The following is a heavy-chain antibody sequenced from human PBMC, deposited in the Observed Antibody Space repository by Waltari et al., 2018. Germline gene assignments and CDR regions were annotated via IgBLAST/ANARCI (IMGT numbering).Heavy chain of an antibody. J-gene: IGHJ4*02. CDR2: INSDGGAT. CDR3: TRRHRSSASGSYNHDF. CDR1: GFPLRHFW. V-gene: IGHV3-74*01. D-gene: IGHD3-10*01. Sequence: EVQLVESGGGSVQPGGSLRPPCVVPGFPLRHFWVDWVRQVPGKGLVWVAVINSDGGATSQADSVRGRFSVSRDNAKNTLYLDMKSLGVDDSAIYYCTRRHRSSASGSYNHDFWGQGSPVIVSP.